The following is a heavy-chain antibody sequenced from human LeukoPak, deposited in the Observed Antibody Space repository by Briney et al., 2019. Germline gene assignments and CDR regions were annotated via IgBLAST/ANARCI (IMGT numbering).Heavy chain of an antibody. D-gene: IGHD3-22*01. CDR2: IYSGGST. J-gene: IGHJ3*02. CDR1: GFTVSSNY. V-gene: IGHV3-53*01. CDR3: ARDGSGYYDKHGAFDI. Sequence: GGSLRLSCAASGFTVSSNYMSWVRQAPGKGLEWVSVIYSGGSTYYADSVKGRFTISRDYSKNTLYLQMNRLRAEDTAVYYCARDGSGYYDKHGAFDIWGQGTMVTVSS.